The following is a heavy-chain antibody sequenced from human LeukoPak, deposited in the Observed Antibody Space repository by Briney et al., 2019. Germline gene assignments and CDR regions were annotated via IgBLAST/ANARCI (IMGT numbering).Heavy chain of an antibody. V-gene: IGHV3-30*03. Sequence: GGSLRLSCAASGFTFSDYGMHWVRQAPGKGLEWVAVISYDGKNQYYADSVKGRFAISRDNSKNTLSLQMNSLRTEDTAVYYCAALHTGTFVDYWGQGTLVTVSS. D-gene: IGHD4-17*01. CDR1: GFTFSDYG. CDR2: ISYDGKNQ. J-gene: IGHJ4*02. CDR3: AALHTGTFVDY.